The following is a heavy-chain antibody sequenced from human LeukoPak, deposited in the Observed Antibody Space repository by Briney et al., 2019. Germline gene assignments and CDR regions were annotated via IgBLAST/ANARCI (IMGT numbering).Heavy chain of an antibody. V-gene: IGHV1-18*01. CDR2: ISIYNGKT. CDR3: VRACHLVVVTAERGWLDP. D-gene: IGHD2-21*02. Sequence: ASVKVSCKASGYRFTSYGIGWVRQAPGHGREWAGWISIYNGKTYYTQSLDARVTMTTDTTTNTDHMELRSLRSDDTAEDYCVRACHLVVVTAERGWLDPWGQGTTVTVSS. CDR1: GYRFTSYG. J-gene: IGHJ6*02.